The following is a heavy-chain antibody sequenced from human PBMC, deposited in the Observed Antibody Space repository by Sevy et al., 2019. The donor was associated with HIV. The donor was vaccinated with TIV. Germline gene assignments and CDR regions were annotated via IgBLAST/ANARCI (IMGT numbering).Heavy chain of an antibody. D-gene: IGHD6-19*01. J-gene: IGHJ4*02. CDR2: MYHSGST. CDR3: ARLGIAVAGYFDY. CDR1: GYSISSGFY. V-gene: IGHV4-38-2*01. Sequence: SEMSLTCAVSGYSISSGFYWGWIRQPPGKGLEWIVLMYHSGSTYYNSSLQSRVTISVDTSKNQFSLELTSVTAADTAVYYCARLGIAVAGYFDYWGQGTLVTVSS.